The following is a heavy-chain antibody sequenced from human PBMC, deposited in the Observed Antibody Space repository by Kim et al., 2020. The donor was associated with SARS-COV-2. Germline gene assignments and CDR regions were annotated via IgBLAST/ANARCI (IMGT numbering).Heavy chain of an antibody. CDR2: SYYSGST. V-gene: IGHV4-31*01. J-gene: IGHJ4*01. CDR1: GGSISSGGNY. Sequence: SETLSLTCTVSGGSISSGGNYWSWIRQHPGKGLEWIGYSYYSGSTYYNPALERLITISVDTSKNQFSLKLSSVTAADTVEYCCARVGSGKWFGELLHID. D-gene: IGHD3-10*01. CDR3: ARVGSGKWFGELLHID.